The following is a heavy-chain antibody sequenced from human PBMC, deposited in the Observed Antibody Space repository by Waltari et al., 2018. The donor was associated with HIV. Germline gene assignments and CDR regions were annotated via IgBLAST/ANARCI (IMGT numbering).Heavy chain of an antibody. Sequence: EVQVVESGGGLVQPGGSLRLSCTASGFTFSNFGMNWVRQAPGKGREWSSYTSSSRSTIYADSVKGRFTIARDNAKNSLYLQMNSLRAEDTAVYYCARDPFVGMVVAYYFDYWGQGTVVTVSS. CDR1: GFTFSNFG. CDR3: ARDPFVGMVVAYYFDY. J-gene: IGHJ4*02. CDR2: TSSSRST. D-gene: IGHD2-15*01. V-gene: IGHV3-48*04.